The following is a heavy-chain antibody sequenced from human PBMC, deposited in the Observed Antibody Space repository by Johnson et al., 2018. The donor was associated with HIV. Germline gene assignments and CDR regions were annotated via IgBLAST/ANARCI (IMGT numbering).Heavy chain of an antibody. Sequence: VQLVESGGGVVQPGRSLRLSCAASGFTFSSYGMHWVRQAPGKGLEWVALIWYDGTNKYYADSVKGRFTISRDNSMNTLYLQMNSLTIDDTAVYYCAKDPRYKYGGAFDIWGQGTMVTVSS. J-gene: IGHJ3*02. CDR3: AKDPRYKYGGAFDI. CDR2: IWYDGTNK. D-gene: IGHD3-16*01. V-gene: IGHV3-33*06. CDR1: GFTFSSYG.